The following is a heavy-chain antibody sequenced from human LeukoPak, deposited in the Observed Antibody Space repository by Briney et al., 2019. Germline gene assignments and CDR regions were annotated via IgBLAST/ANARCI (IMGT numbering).Heavy chain of an antibody. CDR3: ARSLAVAGSYYYYGMDV. J-gene: IGHJ6*02. D-gene: IGHD6-19*01. Sequence: SETLSLTCTVSGGSISSYYWSWIRQPPGKGLEWIGYIYYSGSTNYNPSLKSRVTISVDTPKNQFSLKLSSVTAADTAVYYCARSLAVAGSYYYYGMDVWGQGTTVTVSS. V-gene: IGHV4-59*01. CDR1: GGSISSYY. CDR2: IYYSGST.